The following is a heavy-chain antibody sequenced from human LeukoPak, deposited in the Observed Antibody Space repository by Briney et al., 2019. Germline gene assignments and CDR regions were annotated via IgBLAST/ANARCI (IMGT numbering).Heavy chain of an antibody. CDR3: ARVSNYGAYNYYYMDV. D-gene: IGHD4-11*01. CDR1: GGSFSGYY. Sequence: NPSETLSLTCAVYGGSFSGYYWSWIRQPPGKGLDWIGEINHSGSTKYNPSLKSRVTMSVDTSKNQFSLNLSSVTAADTAVYYCARVSNYGAYNYYYMDVWGKGTTVTVSS. J-gene: IGHJ6*03. CDR2: INHSGST. V-gene: IGHV4-34*01.